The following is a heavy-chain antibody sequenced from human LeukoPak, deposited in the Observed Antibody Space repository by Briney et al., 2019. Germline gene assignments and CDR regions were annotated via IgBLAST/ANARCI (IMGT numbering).Heavy chain of an antibody. Sequence: GGSLRLSCSASGFTFSSYAMHWVRQAPGKGLEYVSAISSNGGSAYYADPVKGRFTISRDNSKNTLYLQMSSLRAEDTAVYYCVRISSSGWYAGDYWGQGTLVTVSS. V-gene: IGHV3-64D*06. D-gene: IGHD6-19*01. J-gene: IGHJ4*02. CDR3: VRISSSGWYAGDY. CDR2: ISSNGGSA. CDR1: GFTFSSYA.